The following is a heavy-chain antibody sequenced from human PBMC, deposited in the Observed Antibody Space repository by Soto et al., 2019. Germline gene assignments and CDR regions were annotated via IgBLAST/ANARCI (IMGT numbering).Heavy chain of an antibody. J-gene: IGHJ4*02. V-gene: IGHV4-59*12. CDR2: IYYSGST. CDR3: AGYYGGGDCELSDGTYYFDY. Sequence: SETLSLTCTVSGGSISSYYWSWIRQPPGKGLEWIGYIYYSGSTNYNPSLKSRVTISVDTSKNQFSLKLSSVTAADTAAYYCAGYYGGGDCELSDGTYYFDYWGQGTLVTVSS. D-gene: IGHD2-21*02. CDR1: GGSISSYY.